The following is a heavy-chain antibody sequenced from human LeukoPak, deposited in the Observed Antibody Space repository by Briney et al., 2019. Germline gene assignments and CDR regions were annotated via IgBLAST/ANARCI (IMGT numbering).Heavy chain of an antibody. CDR2: IIPILGTA. D-gene: IGHD6-19*01. V-gene: IGHV1-69*11. CDR1: GGTFSSYA. J-gene: IGHJ3*02. Sequence: SVKVSCKASGGTFSSYAISWVRQAPGQGLEWMGRIIPILGTANYAQKLQGRVTITTEESTSTAYMELSSLRSEDTAVYYCARDRTLWAVAGTDPQGAFDIWGQGTMVTVSS. CDR3: ARDRTLWAVAGTDPQGAFDI.